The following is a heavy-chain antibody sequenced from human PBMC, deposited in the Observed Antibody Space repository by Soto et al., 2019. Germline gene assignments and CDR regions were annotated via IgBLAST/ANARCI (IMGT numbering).Heavy chain of an antibody. CDR3: ARLNHYDNSPFDY. D-gene: IGHD3-22*01. Sequence: QVQLQQWGAGLLKPSETLSLTCGVSGVPLRAYYWSWLRQPPGKGLEWIGEIHDSGGTIYSPSLKSRVTISRDTSKNQFSLKVNSVSAADTAVYYCARLNHYDNSPFDYWGQGILVTVSS. CDR1: GVPLRAYY. CDR2: IHDSGGT. V-gene: IGHV4-34*02. J-gene: IGHJ4*02.